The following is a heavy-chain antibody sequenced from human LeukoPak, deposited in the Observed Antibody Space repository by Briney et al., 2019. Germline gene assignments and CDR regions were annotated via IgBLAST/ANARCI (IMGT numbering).Heavy chain of an antibody. CDR2: IRYDGSNK. J-gene: IGHJ4*02. CDR3: AKIAAANCGGDCYSGAYYFDY. D-gene: IGHD2-21*02. V-gene: IGHV3-30*02. CDR1: GLTLSTYG. Sequence: GGSLRLSCAASGLTLSTYGMHWVRQAPGKGLEWVAFIRYDGSNKYYADSVKGRFTISRDNSKNTLYLQMNSLRAEDTAVYYCAKIAAANCGGDCYSGAYYFDYWGQGTLVTVSS.